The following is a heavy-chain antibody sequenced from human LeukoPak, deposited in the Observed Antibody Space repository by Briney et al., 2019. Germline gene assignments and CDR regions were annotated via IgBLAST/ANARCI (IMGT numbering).Heavy chain of an antibody. V-gene: IGHV3-23*01. D-gene: IGHD2-2*02. CDR3: AKVHAIGPWYFDY. CDR2: ISGSGHRT. Sequence: GGSLRLSCAASGITFSSYAMSWVRQAPGKGLEWVSAISGSGHRTYYADSVKGRFTISRDNSKNTLYLQMNSLRAEDTAVYYCAKVHAIGPWYFDYWGQGTLVTVFS. J-gene: IGHJ4*02. CDR1: GITFSSYA.